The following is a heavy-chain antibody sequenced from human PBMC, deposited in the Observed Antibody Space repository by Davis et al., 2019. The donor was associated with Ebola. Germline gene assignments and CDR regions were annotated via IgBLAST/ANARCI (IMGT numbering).Heavy chain of an antibody. Sequence: GESLKISCQGSGYNFTKSWIGWVRQEPGKGLDWMGIIYPHDSDTRYSPSFQGRVTMSADKSLNIAYLQWNALRASDTAMYFCAMSTDQNGGWQPPYYFDYWGQGTPVTVSS. CDR3: AMSTDQNGGWQPPYYFDY. CDR2: IYPHDSDT. D-gene: IGHD6-19*01. V-gene: IGHV5-51*01. CDR1: GYNFTKSW. J-gene: IGHJ4*02.